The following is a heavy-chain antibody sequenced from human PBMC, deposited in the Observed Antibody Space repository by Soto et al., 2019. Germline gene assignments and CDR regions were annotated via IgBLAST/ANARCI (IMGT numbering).Heavy chain of an antibody. V-gene: IGHV1-18*04. CDR1: GYTFTSYG. D-gene: IGHD3-10*01. J-gene: IGHJ6*02. CDR3: ARAGKYYYGSGSPYYYGMDV. CDR2: ISGYNGNT. Sequence: QVQLVQSGAEVKKPGASVKVSCKASGYTFTSYGVSWVRQAPGQGLEWMGWISGYNGNTNYAQKLQSRVTMTTDTSTGTAYMELRSLRSDDTAVYYCARAGKYYYGSGSPYYYGMDVWGQGITVTVSS.